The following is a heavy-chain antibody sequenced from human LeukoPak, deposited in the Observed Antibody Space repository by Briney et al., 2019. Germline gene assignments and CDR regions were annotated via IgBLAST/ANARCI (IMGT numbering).Heavy chain of an antibody. CDR3: AKEWSNGWYYFDY. CDR2: IRYDGTDK. Sequence: GGSLRLSCVASGFTFSTYGMHWVRQAPGKGLEWVAFIRYDGTDKNFADSVKGRFTISRDNSKNTLYLQVNSLRSEDTAVYYCAKEWSNGWYYFDYWGQGTLVTVSS. V-gene: IGHV3-30*02. CDR1: GFTFSTYG. J-gene: IGHJ4*02. D-gene: IGHD6-19*01.